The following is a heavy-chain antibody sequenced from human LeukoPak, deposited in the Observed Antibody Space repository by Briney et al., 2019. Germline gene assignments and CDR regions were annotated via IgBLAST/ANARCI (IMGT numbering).Heavy chain of an antibody. Sequence: GGSLRLSCAASGFTFSTYAMSWVRQAPGKGLGWVSGISGSGGSTYYADSVKGRFTISRDNSKNTLYLQMNSLRAEDTAVFYCAKVYYVRYFDYWGQGTLVTVSS. D-gene: IGHD3-10*02. J-gene: IGHJ4*02. V-gene: IGHV3-23*01. CDR2: ISGSGGST. CDR3: AKVYYVRYFDY. CDR1: GFTFSTYA.